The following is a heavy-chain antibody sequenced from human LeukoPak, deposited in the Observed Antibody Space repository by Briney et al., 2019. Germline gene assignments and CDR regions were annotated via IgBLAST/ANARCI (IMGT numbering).Heavy chain of an antibody. CDR3: ASGRNRGGYYSPFEN. CDR1: GGSISSSSYY. Sequence: SETLSLTCSVSGGSISSSSYYWAWIRQPPGKGLEWIGSIYFSGSTYYNPSLKSRVTISADTSQNQFSLKLSSVTAADTALYYCASGRNRGGYYSPFENWGQGTLVTVSS. V-gene: IGHV4-39*01. CDR2: IYFSGST. D-gene: IGHD1-26*01. J-gene: IGHJ4*02.